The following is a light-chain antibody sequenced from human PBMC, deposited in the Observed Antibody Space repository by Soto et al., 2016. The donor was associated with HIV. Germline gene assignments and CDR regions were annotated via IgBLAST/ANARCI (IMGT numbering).Light chain of an antibody. Sequence: SSELTQDPAVSVALGQTVRITCQGDSLRSYYASWYQQKPGQAPVLVIYGKNNRPSGIPDRFSGSSSGSTASLTITGAQAEDEADYYCMSRDNNTNPVIFGGGTKLTVL. CDR3: MSRDNNTNPVI. CDR1: SLRSYY. CDR2: GKN. J-gene: IGLJ2*01. V-gene: IGLV3-19*01.